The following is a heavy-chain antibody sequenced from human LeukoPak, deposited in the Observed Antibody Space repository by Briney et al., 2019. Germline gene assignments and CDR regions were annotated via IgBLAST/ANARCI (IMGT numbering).Heavy chain of an antibody. J-gene: IGHJ4*02. CDR2: ISGSGGST. Sequence: PGGSLRLSCAASGFTFSSYAMSWVRQAPGKGLEWVSAISGSGGSTYYADSVKGRFTISRDNSKNTLYLQMNRLRAEDTAVYYCAKGTILWFGELCFFDYWGQGTLVTVSS. V-gene: IGHV3-23*01. D-gene: IGHD3-10*01. CDR1: GFTFSSYA. CDR3: AKGTILWFGELCFFDY.